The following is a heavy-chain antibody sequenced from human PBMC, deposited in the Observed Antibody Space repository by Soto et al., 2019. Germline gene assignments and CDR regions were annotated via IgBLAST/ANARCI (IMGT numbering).Heavy chain of an antibody. V-gene: IGHV1-8*01. CDR2: MNPNSGNT. Sequence: ASVKVSCKASGYTFTSYDINWVRQATGQGLEWMGWMNPNSGNTGYAQKFQGRVTMTRNTSISTAYMELSSLRSEDTAVYYCARRGSSSGGRVYWGQGTLVTVSS. D-gene: IGHD6-6*01. CDR1: GYTFTSYD. CDR3: ARRGSSSGGRVY. J-gene: IGHJ4*02.